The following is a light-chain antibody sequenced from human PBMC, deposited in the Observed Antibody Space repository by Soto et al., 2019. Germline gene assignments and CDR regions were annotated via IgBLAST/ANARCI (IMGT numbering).Light chain of an antibody. CDR3: CSYAGSSTHVV. V-gene: IGLV2-23*01. J-gene: IGLJ2*01. CDR2: EGS. Sequence: QSALTQPASVSGSPGQSITISCTGTSSDVGSYNLVSWYQQHPGKAPKLMIYEGSKRPSGVSNRFSGSQSGKPASLTISGLQAEDEADYYCCSYAGSSTHVVFGGGTKLTVL. CDR1: SSDVGSYNL.